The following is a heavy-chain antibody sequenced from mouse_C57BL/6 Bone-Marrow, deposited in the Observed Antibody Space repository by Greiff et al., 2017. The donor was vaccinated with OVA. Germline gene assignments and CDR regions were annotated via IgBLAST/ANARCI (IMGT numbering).Heavy chain of an antibody. V-gene: IGHV1-19*01. CDR2: INPYNGGS. D-gene: IGHD1-1*01. Sequence: VKQSHGKSLEWIGVINPYNGGSSYNQTFKGKATLNVDPSSSPAYMGHNSPTSEDSAVYYCARRGYSGSMWYCDVWGTGTTVTVSS. CDR3: ARRGYSGSMWYCDV. J-gene: IGHJ1*03.